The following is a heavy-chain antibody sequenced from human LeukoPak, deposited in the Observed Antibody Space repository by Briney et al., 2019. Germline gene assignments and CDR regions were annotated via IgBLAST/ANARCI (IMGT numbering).Heavy chain of an antibody. J-gene: IGHJ6*03. D-gene: IGHD2-2*01. Sequence: ASVKVSCKASGGTFSSYAISWVRQAPGQGLEWMGRIIPILGIANYAQKFQGRVTITADKSTSTAYMELSSLRSEDTAVYYCARLSCSSTSCHHYYYYYMDVWGKGTTVTVSS. CDR3: ARLSCSSTSCHHYYYYYMDV. CDR2: IIPILGIA. V-gene: IGHV1-69*04. CDR1: GGTFSSYA.